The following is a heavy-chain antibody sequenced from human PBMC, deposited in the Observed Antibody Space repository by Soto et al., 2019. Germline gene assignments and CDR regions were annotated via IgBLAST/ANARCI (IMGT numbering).Heavy chain of an antibody. CDR1: GGSISKFY. J-gene: IGHJ5*02. Sequence: QVQLQESGPGVLKPSETLSLSCSVSGGSISKFYWSWIRKTAGKGLEWMGRVYATGTTEYNPSLRSRVTMSVDISKKTFSLRRTSVTAADTGVYYCVRDGSKTLRDWFDPWGQGKLVTVSS. V-gene: IGHV4-4*07. CDR2: VYATGTT. CDR3: VRDGSKTLRDWFDP.